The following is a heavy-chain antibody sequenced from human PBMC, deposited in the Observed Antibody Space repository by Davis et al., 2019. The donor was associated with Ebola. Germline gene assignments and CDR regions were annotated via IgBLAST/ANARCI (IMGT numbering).Heavy chain of an antibody. J-gene: IGHJ4*02. Sequence: GESLKISCAASGFTFSSYSMNWVRQAPGKGLERVSSISSSSSYIYYADSVKGRFTISRDNAKNSLYLQMNSLRAEDTAVYYCARAWRGPLDYWGQGTLVTVSS. V-gene: IGHV3-21*01. CDR3: ARAWRGPLDY. CDR1: GFTFSSYS. CDR2: ISSSSSYI. D-gene: IGHD3-3*01.